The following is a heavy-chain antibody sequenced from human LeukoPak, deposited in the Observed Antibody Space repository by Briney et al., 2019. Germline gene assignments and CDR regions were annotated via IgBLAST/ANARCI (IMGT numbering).Heavy chain of an antibody. CDR3: ARDYGGKGTDY. CDR2: IYYSGST. J-gene: IGHJ4*02. V-gene: IGHV4-39*01. CDR1: GGSISSSSYY. Sequence: PSETLSLSCSVSGGSISSSSYYWGWIRQPPGKGLEWIGSIYYSGSTYYNPSLKSRVTISADTSKNQFPLKLSSVTAADTAVYYCARDYGGKGTDYWGQGTLVTVSS. D-gene: IGHD4-23*01.